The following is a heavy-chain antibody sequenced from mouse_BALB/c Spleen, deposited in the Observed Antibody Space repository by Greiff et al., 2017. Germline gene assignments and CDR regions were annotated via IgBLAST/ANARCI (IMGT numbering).Heavy chain of an antibody. D-gene: IGHD1-1*01. CDR3: AIYYDGSNY. CDR1: GFHIKDTY. CDR2: IDPANGNT. V-gene: IGHV14-3*02. J-gene: IGHJ2*01. Sequence: EVQLQQSGAELVKPGASVKLSCTASGFHIKDTYMHWVKQRPEQGLEWIGRIDPANGNTKYDPKFQGKATIPADTSSNTAYLQLSSLTSEDTAVYYCAIYYDGSNYWGQGTTLTVSS.